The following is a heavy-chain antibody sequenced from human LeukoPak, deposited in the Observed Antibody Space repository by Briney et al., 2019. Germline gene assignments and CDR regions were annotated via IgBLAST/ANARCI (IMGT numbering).Heavy chain of an antibody. Sequence: GASVKVSCTASGYTFTIYGISWVRQPPGQGLEWMGWISAYNGITNYAQKLQGRVTMTTDTSTSTAYMELRSLRSADTAVYYCARGGWGYGSGSYYVIWGQGTMVTVPS. D-gene: IGHD3-10*01. CDR1: GYTFTIYG. V-gene: IGHV1-18*01. CDR2: ISAYNGIT. J-gene: IGHJ3*02. CDR3: ARGGWGYGSGSYYVI.